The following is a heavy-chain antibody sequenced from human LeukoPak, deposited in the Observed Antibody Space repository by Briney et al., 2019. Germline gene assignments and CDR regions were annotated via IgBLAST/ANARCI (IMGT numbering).Heavy chain of an antibody. D-gene: IGHD5-24*01. Sequence: PGGSLRLSCVASGFTFRNYNMNWVRQAPGKGLEWVSYITSSSTVIYYADSVKGRFTISRDNAKNSLYLQMNGLRDEDTAVYYCVRDSQDGYLFDYWGQGTLVTVSS. CDR3: VRDSQDGYLFDY. J-gene: IGHJ4*02. CDR2: ITSSSTVI. CDR1: GFTFRNYN. V-gene: IGHV3-48*02.